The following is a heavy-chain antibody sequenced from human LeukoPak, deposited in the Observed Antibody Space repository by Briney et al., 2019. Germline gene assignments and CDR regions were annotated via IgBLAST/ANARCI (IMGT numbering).Heavy chain of an antibody. CDR2: ISWNSGSI. CDR1: GFTFDDYA. D-gene: IGHD5-12*01. V-gene: IGHV3-9*01. Sequence: GRSLRLSCAASGFTFDDYAMHWVRQAPGKGLEWVSGISWNSGSIGYADSVKGRFTISRDNAKNSLYLQMNSLRAEDTALYYCAKSSSYSGYKGDFDYWGQGTLVTVSS. J-gene: IGHJ4*02. CDR3: AKSSSYSGYKGDFDY.